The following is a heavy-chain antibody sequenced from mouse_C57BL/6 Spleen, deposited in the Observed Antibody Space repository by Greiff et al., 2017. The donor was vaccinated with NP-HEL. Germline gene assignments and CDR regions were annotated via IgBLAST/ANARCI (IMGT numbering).Heavy chain of an antibody. J-gene: IGHJ2*01. CDR2: ISSGGDYI. Sequence: VQLVESGEGLVKPGGSLKLSCAASGFTFSSYAMSWVRQTPEKRLEWVAYISSGGDYIYYADTVKGRFTISRDNARNTLYLQMSSLKSEDTAMYYCTRDQSPYGGYYVYDYWGQGTTLTVSS. D-gene: IGHD2-3*01. CDR3: TRDQSPYGGYYVYDY. V-gene: IGHV5-9-1*02. CDR1: GFTFSSYA.